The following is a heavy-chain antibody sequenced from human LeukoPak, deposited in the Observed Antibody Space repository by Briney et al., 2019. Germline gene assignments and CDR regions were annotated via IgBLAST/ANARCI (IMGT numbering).Heavy chain of an antibody. D-gene: IGHD2-15*01. Sequence: SETLSLTCTVSGGSMSSSDNYWSWIRQPAGKGLEWIGRIYTSGSTTYNPSLRSRVTISLDTSMDQLSLTVTSVTAADTAVYYCARVFCSGGNCYHFDYWGQGILVTVSS. CDR2: IYTSGST. V-gene: IGHV4-61*02. J-gene: IGHJ4*02. CDR3: ARVFCSGGNCYHFDY. CDR1: GGSMSSSDNY.